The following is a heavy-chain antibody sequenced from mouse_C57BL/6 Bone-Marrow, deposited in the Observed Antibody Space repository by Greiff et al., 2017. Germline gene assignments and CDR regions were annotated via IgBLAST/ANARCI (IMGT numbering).Heavy chain of an antibody. CDR3: ARLYYGSSLAWFAY. Sequence: VQLQQSGAELARPGASVKLSCKASGYTFTSYGISWVKQRTGQGLEWIGEIYPRSGNTYYNEKVKGKATLTADKSSSTAYMELRSLTSEDSAVYFCARLYYGSSLAWFAYWGQGTLVTVSA. D-gene: IGHD1-1*01. J-gene: IGHJ3*01. V-gene: IGHV1-81*01. CDR2: IYPRSGNT. CDR1: GYTFTSYG.